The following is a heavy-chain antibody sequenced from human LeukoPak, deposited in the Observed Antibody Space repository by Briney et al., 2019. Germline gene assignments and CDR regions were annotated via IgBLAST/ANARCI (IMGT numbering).Heavy chain of an antibody. CDR3: ARETAAISFDY. D-gene: IGHD6-13*01. CDR2: ISTSGSTI. CDR1: GFTFSNFE. Sequence: GGSLRLSCGVSGFTFSNFEMNWVRQAPGKGLEWISYISTSGSTIYYADSVKGRFTISRDNAKNSLYLQMNSLRVEDTAIYYCARETAAISFDYWGQGTLVTVSS. V-gene: IGHV3-48*03. J-gene: IGHJ4*02.